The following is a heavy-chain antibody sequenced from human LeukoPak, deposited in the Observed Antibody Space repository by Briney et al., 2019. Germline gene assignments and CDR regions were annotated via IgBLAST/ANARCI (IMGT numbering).Heavy chain of an antibody. J-gene: IGHJ6*03. CDR2: INQSGVT. D-gene: IGHD6-19*01. CDR3: AREGAVADYYYYMDV. CDR1: GGSFSGYY. Sequence: KPSETLSLTCAVYGGSFSGYYWSWIRQSPGKGLEWLGEINQSGVTNYNPSLRGRATIAVDPSKNQFSLRLGSLTAADTAIYYCAREGAVADYYYYMDVWGKGTTVIVSS. V-gene: IGHV4-34*01.